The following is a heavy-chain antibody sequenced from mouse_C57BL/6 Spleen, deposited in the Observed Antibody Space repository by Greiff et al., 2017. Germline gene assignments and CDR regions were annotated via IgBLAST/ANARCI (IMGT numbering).Heavy chain of an antibody. CDR3: VREGGDYDGYYFDY. CDR1: GFTFNTYA. D-gene: IGHD2-4*01. J-gene: IGHJ2*01. CDR2: IRSKSSNYAT. Sequence: EVQRVESGGGLVQPKGSLKLSCAASGFTFNTYAMHWVRQAPGKGLEWVARIRSKSSNYATYYADSVKDRFTISRDDSQSMLYLQMNNLKTEDTAMYYCVREGGDYDGYYFDYWGQGTTLTVSS. V-gene: IGHV10-3*01.